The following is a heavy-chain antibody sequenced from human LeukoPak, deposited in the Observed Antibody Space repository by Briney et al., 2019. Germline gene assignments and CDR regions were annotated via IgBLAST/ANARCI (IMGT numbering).Heavy chain of an antibody. CDR2: IIPILGIA. CDR1: GGTFSSYT. V-gene: IGHV1-69*04. CDR3: AREEGDYVDHYYYGMDV. Sequence: ASVKVSCKASGGTFSSYTISWVRQAPGQGLEWMGRIIPILGIANYAQKFQGRVTITADKSTSTAYMELSSLRSEDTAVYYCAREEGDYVDHYYYGMDVWGQGTTVTVSS. D-gene: IGHD4-17*01. J-gene: IGHJ6*02.